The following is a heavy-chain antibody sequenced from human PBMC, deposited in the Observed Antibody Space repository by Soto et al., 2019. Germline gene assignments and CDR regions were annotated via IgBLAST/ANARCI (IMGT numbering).Heavy chain of an antibody. CDR2: ISAYNGNT. J-gene: IGHJ6*02. CDR3: AINPTITGGPHKMNYYYYGMDV. Sequence: QVQLVQSGAEVKKPGASVKVSCQASGYTFTSYGISWVRQAPGQGLEWMGWISAYNGNTNYAQKLQGRVTMTTDTSTSTAYMELRSLRSDDTAVYYCAINPTITGGPHKMNYYYYGMDVWGQGTTVTVSS. V-gene: IGHV1-18*01. D-gene: IGHD1-20*01. CDR1: GYTFTSYG.